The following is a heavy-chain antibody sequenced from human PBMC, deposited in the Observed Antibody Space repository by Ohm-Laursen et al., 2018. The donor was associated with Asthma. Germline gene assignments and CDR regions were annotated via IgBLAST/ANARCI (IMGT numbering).Heavy chain of an antibody. CDR1: GYTFSRYS. Sequence: RLSCAASGYTFSRYSIHWVRQIPGKGLEWVASISTASSFIYYAGSVRGRFTTSRDNARNSVYLQMNSLRAEDTALYYCARIGPEWELPGREYSLHHWGEGTLVTVSS. J-gene: IGHJ1*01. V-gene: IGHV3-21*01. CDR3: ARIGPEWELPGREYSLHH. D-gene: IGHD1-26*01. CDR2: ISTASSFI.